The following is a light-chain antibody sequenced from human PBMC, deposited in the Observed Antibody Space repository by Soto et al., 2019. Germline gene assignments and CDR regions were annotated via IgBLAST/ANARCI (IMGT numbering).Light chain of an antibody. V-gene: IGKV3-20*01. CDR3: QQYGYSPIT. CDR2: GAS. J-gene: IGKJ5*01. Sequence: IVLTQCPGTLSLSPGDRATLHCRTSQSGSSSNLAWYQQKRGQSPGLLFYGASSRATGIPDRFSGSGSGPDFTLTISRLEPADFAVYYCQQYGYSPITFGQGTRLEL. CDR1: QSGSSSN.